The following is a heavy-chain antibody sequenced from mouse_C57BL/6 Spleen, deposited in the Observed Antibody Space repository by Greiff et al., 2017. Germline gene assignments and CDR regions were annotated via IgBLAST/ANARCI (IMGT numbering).Heavy chain of an antibody. CDR2: IDPSDSET. CDR3: ARGGYGSSYVLYFDY. CDR1: GYTFTSYW. J-gene: IGHJ2*01. V-gene: IGHV1-52*01. D-gene: IGHD1-1*01. Sequence: QVQLQQPGAELVRPGSSVKLSCKASGYTFTSYWMHWVKQRPIQGLEWIGNIDPSDSETHYNQKFKDKATLTVDKSSSTAYMQLSSLTSEDSAVYYCARGGYGSSYVLYFDYWGQGTTLTVSS.